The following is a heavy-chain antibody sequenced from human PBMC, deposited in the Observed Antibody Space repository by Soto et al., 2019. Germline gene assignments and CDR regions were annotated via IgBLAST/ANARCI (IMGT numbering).Heavy chain of an antibody. CDR3: ARAPKVSGSSQTRPDF. CDR2: ISQSGNT. J-gene: IGHJ4*02. CDR1: SGSFSGYY. V-gene: IGHV4-34*01. Sequence: SEPLSLTCSIYSGSFSGYYWSWIRQPPGKGLEWIGEISQSGNTNYSPSLKSRVSISIDTSKKQFSLNLASVSAADTAVYHCARAPKVSGSSQTRPDFWGQGTLVTVSS. D-gene: IGHD6-6*01.